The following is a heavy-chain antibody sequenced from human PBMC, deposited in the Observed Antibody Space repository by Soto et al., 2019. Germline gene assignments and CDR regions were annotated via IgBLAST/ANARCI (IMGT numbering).Heavy chain of an antibody. J-gene: IGHJ4*02. Sequence: EVQLVESGGGLVQPGESLTLSGAASGFTFSSYWMHWVRQAPGKGLVWVSRIKSDGSGTYYADSVKGRLTISRDNAKXXXXXXXXXXXXXXXXXXXXXXXXXXXXXXXXXXGRHWGQGTLVTVSS. CDR1: GFTFSSYW. V-gene: IGHV3-74*01. CDR2: IKSDGSGT. CDR3: XXXXXXXXXXXXXXGRH.